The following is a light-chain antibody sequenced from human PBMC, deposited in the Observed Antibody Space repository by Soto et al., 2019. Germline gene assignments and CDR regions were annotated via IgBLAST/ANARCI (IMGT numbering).Light chain of an antibody. Sequence: QSALTQPASVSRSPGQSIAISRTGNSSDVGGYSYVSWYQQQPGKAPKLMISDVSNRPSGVSDRFSGSKSGNTASLTISVLQAEVEADYSSASYTTSSTYVFGTATKVTVL. J-gene: IGLJ1*01. V-gene: IGLV2-14*01. CDR1: SSDVGGYSY. CDR3: ASYTTSSTYV. CDR2: DVS.